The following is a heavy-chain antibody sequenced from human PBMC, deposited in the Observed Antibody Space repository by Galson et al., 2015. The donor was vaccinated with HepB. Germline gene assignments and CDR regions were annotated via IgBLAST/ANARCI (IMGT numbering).Heavy chain of an antibody. CDR2: IYYSGTI. CDR1: GGSISSSYNY. CDR3: ARGRNDFWSGPYYYIDV. J-gene: IGHJ6*03. V-gene: IGHV4-39*07. D-gene: IGHD3-3*01. Sequence: ETLSLTCTVSGGSISSSYNYWDWLRQPPGKGLEWIASIYYSGTIHYNPSLKSRVTISVDRSKNQFSLKLRSVTAADTAVYCCARGRNDFWSGPYYYIDVWGKGTTVTVSS.